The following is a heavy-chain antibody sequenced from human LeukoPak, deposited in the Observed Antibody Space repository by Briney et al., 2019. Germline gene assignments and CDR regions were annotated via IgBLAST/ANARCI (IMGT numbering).Heavy chain of an antibody. D-gene: IGHD3-3*01. CDR1: GGSFSGYY. J-gene: IGHJ6*02. V-gene: IGHV4-34*01. CDR2: INHSGST. CDR3: ARGPIKYYDFWSGYYNGMDV. Sequence: PSETLSLTCAVYGGSFSGYYWSWIRQPPGKGLEWIGEINHSGSTNYNPSLKSRVTISVDTSKNQFSLKLSSVTAAATAVYYCARGPIKYYDFWSGYYNGMDVWGQGTTVTVSS.